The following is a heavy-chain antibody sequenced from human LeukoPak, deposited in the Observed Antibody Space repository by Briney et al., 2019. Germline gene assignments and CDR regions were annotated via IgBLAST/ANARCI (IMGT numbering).Heavy chain of an antibody. CDR1: GFTFSSYA. D-gene: IGHD3-3*01. J-gene: IGHJ4*02. CDR2: ISYDGSNK. Sequence: PGGSLRLSCAASGFTFSSYAMHWVRQAPGKGLEWVAVISYDGSNKYYADSVKGRFTISRDNSKNTLYLQMNSLRAEDTAVYYCARDRWGFFESWGQGTLVTVSS. V-gene: IGHV3-30-3*01. CDR3: ARDRWGFFES.